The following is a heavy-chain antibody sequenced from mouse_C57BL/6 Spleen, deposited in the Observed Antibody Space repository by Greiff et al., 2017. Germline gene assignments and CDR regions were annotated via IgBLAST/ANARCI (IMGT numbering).Heavy chain of an antibody. J-gene: IGHJ4*01. CDR3: ARRWDY. CDR1: GFTFSSYG. V-gene: IGHV5-6*02. CDR2: ISSGGSYT. Sequence: EVKLVESGGDLVKPGGSLKLSCAASGFTFSSYGMSWVRQTPDKRLEWVATISSGGSYTYYPDSVKGRFTISRDNAKNTLYLQMSSLKSEDTAMYYCARRWDYWGQGTSVTVSS.